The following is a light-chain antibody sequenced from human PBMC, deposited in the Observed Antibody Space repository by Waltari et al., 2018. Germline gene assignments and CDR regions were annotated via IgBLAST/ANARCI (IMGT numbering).Light chain of an antibody. CDR3: SSYTSSVL. CDR1: SSDVGCSTY. Sequence: QSALTQPASVSGSPGQSITISCTATSSDVGCSTYVSWYQQLPGKAPKTIIYDGSKRPSGVSNRFSGSKSGNTASLTISGLQAEDEADYYCSSYTSSVLFGGGTKLTVL. J-gene: IGLJ2*01. V-gene: IGLV2-14*03. CDR2: DGS.